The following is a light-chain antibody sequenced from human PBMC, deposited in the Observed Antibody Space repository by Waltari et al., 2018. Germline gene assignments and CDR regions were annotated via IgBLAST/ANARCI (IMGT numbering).Light chain of an antibody. CDR2: DVS. CDR3: SSYTTGTTLYV. Sequence: QSALAQPASVSGSPGQSITLSCTGTSSDVGGHNLLSWFQHHPGKVPKLIIYDVSSRPSGVSDRFSGSKSGNTASLTISGLQAEDEGDYFCSSYTTGTTLYVFGTGTEVTVL. J-gene: IGLJ1*01. CDR1: SSDVGGHNL. V-gene: IGLV2-14*03.